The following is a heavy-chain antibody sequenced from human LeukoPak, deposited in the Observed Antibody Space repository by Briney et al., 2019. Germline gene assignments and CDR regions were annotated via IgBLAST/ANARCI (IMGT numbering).Heavy chain of an antibody. CDR3: ARNYYDSSGYYSNFDY. J-gene: IGHJ4*02. Sequence: SETLSLTCTVSGYSISSGYYWGWVRQPPGKGLEWIVSIYHSGTTYYNPSLKSRVTVSVDTSKNQFSLKLSSVTAADTAVYYCARNYYDSSGYYSNFDYWGQGTLVTVSS. CDR1: GYSISSGYY. D-gene: IGHD3-22*01. CDR2: IYHSGTT. V-gene: IGHV4-38-2*02.